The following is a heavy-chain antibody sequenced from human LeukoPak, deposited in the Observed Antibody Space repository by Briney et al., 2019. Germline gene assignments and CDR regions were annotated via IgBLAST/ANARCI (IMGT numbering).Heavy chain of an antibody. CDR2: VTGSGGST. CDR3: AKWGDFYILTGYYVSDF. V-gene: IGHV3-23*01. CDR1: GFTFSNYA. Sequence: QSGGSLRLSCVASGFTFSNYAMSWVRQAPGKRLEWVSAVTGSGGSTYYAESVKGRFTISRDNARNTLFLQMNSLRAEDTAIYYCAKWGDFYILTGYYVSDFWGQGTLVTVSS. D-gene: IGHD3-9*01. J-gene: IGHJ4*02.